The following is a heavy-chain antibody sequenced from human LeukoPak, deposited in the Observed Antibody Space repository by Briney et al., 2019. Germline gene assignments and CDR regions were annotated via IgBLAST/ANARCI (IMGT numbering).Heavy chain of an antibody. CDR2: ISYDVGKK. CDR1: GFTFSSYG. V-gene: IGHV3-30*18. Sequence: GGSLRLSCAASGFTFSSYGMHWVRQAPGKGLEWVAVISYDVGKKYYADSVKGRFTISRDNSKNTLYLQMNSLRAGDTAVYYCAKPHFDDWGQGTLVTVSS. CDR3: AKPHFDD. J-gene: IGHJ4*02.